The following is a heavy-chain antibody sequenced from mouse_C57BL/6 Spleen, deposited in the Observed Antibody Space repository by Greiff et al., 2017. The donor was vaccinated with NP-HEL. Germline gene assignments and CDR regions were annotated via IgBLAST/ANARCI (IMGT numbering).Heavy chain of an antibody. V-gene: IGHV1-15*01. CDR1: GYTFTDYE. D-gene: IGHD3-2*02. Sequence: QVQLQQSGAELVRPGASVTLSCKASGYTFTDYEMHWVKQTPVHGLEWIGAIDPETGGTAYNQKFKGKAILTADKSSSTAYMELRSLTSEDSAVYYCTRSRQLRLPFAYWGQGTLVTVSA. CDR3: TRSRQLRLPFAY. J-gene: IGHJ3*01. CDR2: IDPETGGT.